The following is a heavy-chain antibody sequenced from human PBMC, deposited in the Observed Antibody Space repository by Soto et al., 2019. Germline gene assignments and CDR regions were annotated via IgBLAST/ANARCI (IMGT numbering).Heavy chain of an antibody. CDR2: IYYSGST. J-gene: IGHJ5*02. CDR1: GGSISSGSYY. Sequence: SETLSLTCTVSGGSISSGSYYWGWIRQPPGKGLGWIGSIYYSGSTYYNQSLKSRVTISVDTSKNQFSLKLSSVTAADTAVYYCARHRNTMVRGVIFWFDPWGQGTLVTVSS. CDR3: ARHRNTMVRGVIFWFDP. D-gene: IGHD3-10*01. V-gene: IGHV4-39*01.